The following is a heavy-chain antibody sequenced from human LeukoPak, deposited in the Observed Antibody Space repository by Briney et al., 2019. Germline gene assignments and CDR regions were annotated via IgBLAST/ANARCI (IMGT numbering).Heavy chain of an antibody. Sequence: GGSLRLSCAASGFTFSSYAMHWVRQAPGKGLEWVSVISGSGDKSYYTDSVKGRFTISRDNSKNTLYLQMNSLRAEDTAVYYCAKKSTTVITYYFDYWGQGTLVTVSS. D-gene: IGHD4-11*01. V-gene: IGHV3-23*01. J-gene: IGHJ4*02. CDR1: GFTFSSYA. CDR3: AKKSTTVITYYFDY. CDR2: ISGSGDKS.